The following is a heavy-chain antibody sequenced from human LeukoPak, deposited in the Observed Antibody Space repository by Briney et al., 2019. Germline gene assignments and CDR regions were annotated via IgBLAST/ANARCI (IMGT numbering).Heavy chain of an antibody. V-gene: IGHV3-49*04. Sequence: GESLKISCISSGFSFGDYAMSWVRQAPGKGLEWVGFIRSKAYGATTEYAASGKGRFTISRDDSKSIVYLQMNSLKTEDAAVYYCTRDPYYYDSSGHEWFDPWGQGTLVTISS. CDR3: TRDPYYYDSSGHEWFDP. CDR1: GFSFGDYA. CDR2: IRSKAYGATT. J-gene: IGHJ5*02. D-gene: IGHD3-22*01.